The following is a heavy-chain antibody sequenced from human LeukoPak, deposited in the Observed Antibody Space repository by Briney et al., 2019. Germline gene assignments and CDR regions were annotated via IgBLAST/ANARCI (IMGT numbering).Heavy chain of an antibody. CDR3: AKDQSTGDYYYYMDV. D-gene: IGHD1-26*01. V-gene: IGHV3-9*01. CDR1: GFAFGDYA. J-gene: IGHJ6*03. CDR2: ISWNSGKI. Sequence: PGGSLRLSCAASGFAFGDYAMHWVRQAPGKGLEWVSGISWNSGKIGYADSAKGRVTISRDNAKNSLYLQMNSLRAEDTALYYCAKDQSTGDYYYYMDVWGKGTTVTVSS.